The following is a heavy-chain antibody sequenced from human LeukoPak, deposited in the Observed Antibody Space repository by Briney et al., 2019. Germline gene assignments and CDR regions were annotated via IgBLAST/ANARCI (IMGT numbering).Heavy chain of an antibody. D-gene: IGHD4-23*01. J-gene: IGHJ5*02. V-gene: IGHV4-34*01. CDR3: ARLGGWFDP. CDR1: GGSFSGYY. Sequence: SETLSLTCAVCGGSFSGYYWSWIRQPPGKGLEWIGEINHSGSTNYNPSLKSRVTISVDTSKNQFSLKLSSVTAADTAVYYCARLGGWFDPWGQGTLVTVSS. CDR2: INHSGST.